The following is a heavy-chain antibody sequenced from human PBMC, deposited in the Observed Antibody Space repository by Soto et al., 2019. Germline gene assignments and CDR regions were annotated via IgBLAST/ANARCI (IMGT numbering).Heavy chain of an antibody. Sequence: QLQLQESGPGLVKPSETLSLTCAVSGGSISSSSYFWGWIRQSPGKGLEWIGSIYYSGRTYYNPSLKSRVPVSVDTSKNQFSLKLTSVTAADTAMYYCARHQYCTGGVCHKFDYWGQGTLVTVSS. V-gene: IGHV4-39*01. CDR1: GGSISSSSYF. D-gene: IGHD2-8*02. CDR2: IYYSGRT. CDR3: ARHQYCTGGVCHKFDY. J-gene: IGHJ4*02.